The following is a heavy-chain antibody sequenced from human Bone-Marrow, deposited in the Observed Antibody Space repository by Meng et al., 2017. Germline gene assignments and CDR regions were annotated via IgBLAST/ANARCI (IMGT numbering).Heavy chain of an antibody. V-gene: IGHV4-59*01. CDR3: ARDRAKVAGTSHQDWYFDL. CDR2: IYYSGST. CDR1: GGSISSYY. Sequence: SETLSLTCTVSGGSISSYYWSWIRQPPGKGLEWIGYIYYSGSTNYNPSLKSRVTISVDTSKNQFSLKLSSVTAADTAVYYCARDRAKVAGTSHQDWYFDLWGRGTLVTVSS. D-gene: IGHD6-19*01. J-gene: IGHJ2*01.